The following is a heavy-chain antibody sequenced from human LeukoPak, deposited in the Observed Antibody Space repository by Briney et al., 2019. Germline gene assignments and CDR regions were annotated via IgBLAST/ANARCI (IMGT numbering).Heavy chain of an antibody. V-gene: IGHV4-59*01. Sequence: SETLSLTCTVSGDSISSYHWSGIRQPPGKGLEWIGYIYDSGNTNYNPSLKSRVTISVDTSKNQFSLKLRSVTAADTAVYYCARTEQLWLKVDDWGQGTLVTVSS. CDR1: GDSISSYH. CDR2: IYDSGNT. D-gene: IGHD5-18*01. J-gene: IGHJ4*02. CDR3: ARTEQLWLKVDD.